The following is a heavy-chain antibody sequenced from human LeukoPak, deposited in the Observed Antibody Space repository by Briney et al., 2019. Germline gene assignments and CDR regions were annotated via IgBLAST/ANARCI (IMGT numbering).Heavy chain of an antibody. D-gene: IGHD3-22*01. V-gene: IGHV4-34*01. CDR3: ARAEFYDSSSSN. CDR2: INHSGST. CDR1: GGSFSGYY. Sequence: SETLSLTCAVYGGSFSGYYWSWIRQPPGKGLEWIGEINHSGSTNYNPSLKSRVTISVDTSKNQFSLKLSSVTAADTAVYYCARAEFYDSSSSNWGQGTLVTVSS. J-gene: IGHJ4*02.